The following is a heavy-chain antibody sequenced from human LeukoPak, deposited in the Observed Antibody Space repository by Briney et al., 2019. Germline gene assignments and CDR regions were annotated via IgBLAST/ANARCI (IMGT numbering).Heavy chain of an antibody. CDR3: ATGLAVTATTYWYFDL. D-gene: IGHD2-21*02. V-gene: IGHV3-23*01. Sequence: GGSLRLSCAASGFTFSSYGMSWVRQAPGKGLEWVSTISGSGGETNYADSVKGLFTISRDNSKHTLYLQMNSLRAEDTAVYYCATGLAVTATTYWYFDLWGRGTLVTVSS. CDR2: ISGSGGET. CDR1: GFTFSSYG. J-gene: IGHJ2*01.